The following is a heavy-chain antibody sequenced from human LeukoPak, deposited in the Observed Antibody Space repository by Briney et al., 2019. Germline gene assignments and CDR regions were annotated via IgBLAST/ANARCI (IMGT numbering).Heavy chain of an antibody. Sequence: SETLSLTCTVSGGSISSYYWSWIRQPPGKGLEWIGYIYYSGSTNYNPSLKSRVTISVDTSKNQFSLKLSSVTAADTAVYYCARHQRGYDDSLDYWGQGTLVTVSS. J-gene: IGHJ4*02. CDR1: GGSISSYY. CDR3: ARHQRGYDDSLDY. V-gene: IGHV4-59*01. CDR2: IYYSGST. D-gene: IGHD5-12*01.